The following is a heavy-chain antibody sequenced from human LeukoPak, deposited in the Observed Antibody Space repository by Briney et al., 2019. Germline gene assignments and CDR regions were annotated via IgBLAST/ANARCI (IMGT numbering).Heavy chain of an antibody. CDR1: GFAFSSYW. J-gene: IGHJ4*02. D-gene: IGHD4-17*01. CDR3: VSGDYGNY. Sequence: GGSLRLSCAAAGFAFSSYWLHWVRQAPGKGLVWVSRVNSDGSSTNYADSVEGRFTVSRDNAKNTLFLQMNSLRVEDTALYYCVSGDYGNYWGQGTLVTVSS. V-gene: IGHV3-74*01. CDR2: VNSDGSST.